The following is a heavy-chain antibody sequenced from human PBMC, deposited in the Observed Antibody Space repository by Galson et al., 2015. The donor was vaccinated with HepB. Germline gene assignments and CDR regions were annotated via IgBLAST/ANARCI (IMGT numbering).Heavy chain of an antibody. Sequence: SVKVSCKASGYSFTNYGLHWVRQAPGQGLEWMGWIYPEFGDTHFAERLQGRVTLTTDMSTSTAYMELTGLTSNDTAVYFCAREAVAGIFYFDPWGQGTLVTVSS. CDR3: AREAVAGIFYFDP. CDR2: IYPEFGDT. J-gene: IGHJ5*02. CDR1: GYSFTNYG. V-gene: IGHV1-18*01. D-gene: IGHD6-19*01.